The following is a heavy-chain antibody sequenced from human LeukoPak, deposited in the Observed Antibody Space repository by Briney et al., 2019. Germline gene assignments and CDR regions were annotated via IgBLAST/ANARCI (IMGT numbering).Heavy chain of an antibody. V-gene: IGHV1-2*02. Sequence: ASVKVSCKASGYTFTGYYMHWVRQAPGQGLEWMGWINPNSGGTNYAQKFQGRVTMTRDTSISTAYMELNSLRAEDTAVYYCANIGYCSGGSCYRKSFDYWGQGTLVTVSS. CDR3: ANIGYCSGGSCYRKSFDY. D-gene: IGHD2-15*01. CDR1: GYTFTGYY. CDR2: INPNSGGT. J-gene: IGHJ4*02.